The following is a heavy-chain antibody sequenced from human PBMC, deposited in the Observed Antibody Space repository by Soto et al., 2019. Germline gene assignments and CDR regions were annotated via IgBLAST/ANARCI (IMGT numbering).Heavy chain of an antibody. CDR1: GVTFSNYA. D-gene: IGHD3-16*01. CDR3: AKAYFVWSSEQPYYFDY. J-gene: IGHJ4*02. V-gene: IGHV3-23*01. Sequence: EVQLLDSGGGLVQPGGSLRLSCAASGVTFSNYAMTWVRQGPGKGLEWVSGISGSGGRSYYADSVKGRFTISRDNSKSTLYLQMNSLRAKDTAVYYCAKAYFVWSSEQPYYFDYWGQGTLVTVSS. CDR2: ISGSGGRS.